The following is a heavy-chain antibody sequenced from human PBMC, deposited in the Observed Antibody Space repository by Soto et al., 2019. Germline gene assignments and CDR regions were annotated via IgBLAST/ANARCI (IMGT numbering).Heavy chain of an antibody. V-gene: IGHV5-51*01. CDR3: ARVPDSSLGTMDV. CDR1: GYSFTTYW. CDR2: MFPGDSDT. J-gene: IGHJ6*02. D-gene: IGHD6-19*01. Sequence: GESLTISGKGSGYSFTTYWIGWVRQLPGQGLEWMGVMFPGDSDTRYSPSFQGQVTMSADPSTNTAYLEWSSLKAADSAMYYCARVPDSSLGTMDVWGQGTTVTVSS.